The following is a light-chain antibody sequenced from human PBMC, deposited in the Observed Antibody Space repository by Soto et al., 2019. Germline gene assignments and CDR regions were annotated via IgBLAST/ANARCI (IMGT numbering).Light chain of an antibody. V-gene: IGKV2-30*01. CDR1: QILVYRDGNTY. CDR2: KVS. CDR3: MQGTHWPPIT. Sequence: DVVMTQSPLSLPVTLGQAASIACRCSQILVYRDGNTYLSWFHQRTGQSPRRLIYKVSNRDSGVPDRFSGSGSGTDFTLKISRVEAEDVGVYYCMQGTHWPPITFGQGTRLEIK. J-gene: IGKJ5*01.